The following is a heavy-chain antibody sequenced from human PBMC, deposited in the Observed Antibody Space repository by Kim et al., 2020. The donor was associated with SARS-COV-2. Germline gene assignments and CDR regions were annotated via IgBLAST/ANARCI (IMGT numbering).Heavy chain of an antibody. J-gene: IGHJ3*02. V-gene: IGHV4-59*01. CDR3: ARAKGIAAAGIYAFDI. Sequence: SLKSRVTISVATSKNQFSLKLSSVTAADTAVYYCARAKGIAAAGIYAFDIWGQGTMVTVSS. D-gene: IGHD6-13*01.